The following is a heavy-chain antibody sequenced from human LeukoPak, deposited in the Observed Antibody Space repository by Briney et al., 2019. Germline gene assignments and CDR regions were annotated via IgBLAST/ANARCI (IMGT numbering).Heavy chain of an antibody. CDR2: IYHSGST. J-gene: IGHJ4*02. CDR1: GGSISSGGYS. CDR3: ARDRYSSGHTDDY. D-gene: IGHD6-19*01. Sequence: SQTLSLTCAVSGGSISSGGYSWSWIRQPPGKGLEWIGYIYHSGSTYYNPSLKSRVTISVDTSKNQFSLKLSSVTAADTAVYYCARDRYSSGHTDDYWGQGTLVTVSS. V-gene: IGHV4-30-2*01.